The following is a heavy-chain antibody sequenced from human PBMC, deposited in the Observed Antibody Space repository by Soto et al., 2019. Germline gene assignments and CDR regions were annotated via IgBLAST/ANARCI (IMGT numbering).Heavy chain of an antibody. CDR2: IVVGSGNT. D-gene: IGHD6-6*01. V-gene: IGHV1-58*01. J-gene: IGHJ4*02. CDR3: AADPLAYSSSYNDY. Sequence: ASVKVSCKASGFTFTSSAVQWVRQARGQRLEWIGWIVVGSGNTNYAQKFQERVTITRDMSTSTAYMELSSLRSEDTAVYYCAADPLAYSSSYNDYWGQGTLVTVSS. CDR1: GFTFTSSA.